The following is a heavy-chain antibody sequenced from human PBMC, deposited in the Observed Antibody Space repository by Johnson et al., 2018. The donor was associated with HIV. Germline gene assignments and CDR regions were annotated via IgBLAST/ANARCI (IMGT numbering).Heavy chain of an antibody. CDR2: IKQDGSEK. V-gene: IGHV3-7*01. CDR1: GFTFITYW. J-gene: IGHJ3*02. Sequence: VQLVESGGGLVQPGGSLRLSCAASGFTFITYWMSWVRQAPGKGLEWVANIKQDGSEKYYADSVKGRFTISRDNSKNTLYLQMNTLRAEDTAVYYCGGVGRTGSAFDMWGLGTMVIVSP. CDR3: GGVGRTGSAFDM. D-gene: IGHD2-15*01.